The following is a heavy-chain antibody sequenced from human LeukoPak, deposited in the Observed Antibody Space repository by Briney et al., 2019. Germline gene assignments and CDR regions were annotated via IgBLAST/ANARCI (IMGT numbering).Heavy chain of an antibody. CDR1: GFTFSNYS. J-gene: IGHJ3*02. D-gene: IGHD2-21*02. V-gene: IGHV3-21*01. CDR2: ISSGSSFI. CDR3: ASTRGISYCGGDCYSRDAFDI. Sequence: GGSLRLSCAASGFTFSNYSMNWVRQAPGKGLEWVSSISSGSSFIYYSDSVKGRFTISRDNAKNSLYRQMNSLRAEDTAVYYCASTRGISYCGGDCYSRDAFDIWGQGTMVTVSS.